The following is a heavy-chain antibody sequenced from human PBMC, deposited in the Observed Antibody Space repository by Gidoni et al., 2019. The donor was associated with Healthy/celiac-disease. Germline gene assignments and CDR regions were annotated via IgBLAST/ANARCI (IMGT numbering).Heavy chain of an antibody. CDR2: ISGSGGST. CDR3: AKCVAARPYKLFDY. D-gene: IGHD6-6*01. J-gene: IGHJ4*02. V-gene: IGHV3-23*01. CDR1: GFTFSSYA. Sequence: ELQLLESGGGLVQPGGSLRLSCAASGFTFSSYAMSWVRQAPGKGLGWVSAISGSGGSTYYADSVKGRFTISRDNSKNTLYLQMNSLRAEDTAVYYCAKCVAARPYKLFDYWGQGTLVTVSS.